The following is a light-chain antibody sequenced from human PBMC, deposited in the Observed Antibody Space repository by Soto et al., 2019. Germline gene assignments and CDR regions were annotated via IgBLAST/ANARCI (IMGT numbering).Light chain of an antibody. J-gene: IGLJ1*01. CDR2: DVT. V-gene: IGLV2-14*01. CDR1: SSDVGGYNY. Sequence: QSALTQPASVSGSPGQSNTVSCTGTSSDVGGYNYVSWYQQHPGKAPRLMIYDVTNRPSGVSNRFSGSKSGNTASLTISGLQAEDEADYYCSSYRRGSTYVFGTGTKLTVL. CDR3: SSYRRGSTYV.